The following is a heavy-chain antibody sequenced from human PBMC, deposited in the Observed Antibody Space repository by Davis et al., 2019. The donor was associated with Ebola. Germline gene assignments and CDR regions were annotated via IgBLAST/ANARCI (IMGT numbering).Heavy chain of an antibody. V-gene: IGHV4-34*01. CDR2: INHSGST. CDR3: ARTNGHCSGGSCYVPWGYYYYGMDV. CDR1: GGSFSGYY. Sequence: SETLSLTCAVYGGSFSGYYWSWIRQPPGKGLEWIGEINHSGSTNYNPSLKSRVTISVDTSKNQFSLKLSSVTAADTAVYYCARTNGHCSGGSCYVPWGYYYYGMDVWGQGTTVTVSS. D-gene: IGHD2-15*01. J-gene: IGHJ6*02.